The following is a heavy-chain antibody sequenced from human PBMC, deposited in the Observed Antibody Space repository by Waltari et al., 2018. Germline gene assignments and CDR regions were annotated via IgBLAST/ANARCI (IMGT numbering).Heavy chain of an antibody. CDR2: INAGNGNT. CDR1: GYTFTSYA. D-gene: IGHD3-10*01. Sequence: QVQLVQSGAEVKKPGASVKVSCKASGYTFTSYAMHWVRQAPGQGLEWMGWINAGNGNTKYSQKFQGRVTITRDTSASTAYMELSSLRSEDTAVYYCARDRVLLWFGELLAPGDYWGQGTLVTVSS. V-gene: IGHV1-3*01. CDR3: ARDRVLLWFGELLAPGDY. J-gene: IGHJ4*02.